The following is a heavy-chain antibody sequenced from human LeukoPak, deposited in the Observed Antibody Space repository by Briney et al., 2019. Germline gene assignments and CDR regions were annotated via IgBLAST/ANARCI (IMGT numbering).Heavy chain of an antibody. CDR1: GYTYTDYY. CDR2: IKPSSGAT. J-gene: IGHJ4*02. Sequence: ASVKVSCKASGYTYTDYYMHGVRQAPGQGGEWMGWIKPSSGATNYAHKFQGRVTMTRDTSITTASMELSRLRPDDTAVYYCARIDFWSGYCLDSWGQGTLVTVSS. V-gene: IGHV1-2*07. CDR3: ARIDFWSGYCLDS. D-gene: IGHD3-3*01.